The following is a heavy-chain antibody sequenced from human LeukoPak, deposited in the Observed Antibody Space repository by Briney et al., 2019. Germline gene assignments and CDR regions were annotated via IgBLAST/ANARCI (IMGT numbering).Heavy chain of an antibody. D-gene: IGHD3-9*01. CDR1: GFTFSNYG. V-gene: IGHV3-30*02. Sequence: GGSLRLSCAASGFTFSNYGMHWVRQAPGKGLEWVAFIRYDGRNKYYADSVKGRFTISRDNSRNTLYLQMSSLRAEDTAVYYCARGGFFDWLPDAFDIWGQGTMVTVSS. J-gene: IGHJ3*02. CDR2: IRYDGRNK. CDR3: ARGGFFDWLPDAFDI.